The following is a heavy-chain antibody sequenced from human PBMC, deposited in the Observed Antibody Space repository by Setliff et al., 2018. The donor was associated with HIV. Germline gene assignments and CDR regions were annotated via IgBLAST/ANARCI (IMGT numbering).Heavy chain of an antibody. CDR2: MNPNSGRA. J-gene: IGHJ4*02. Sequence: ASVKVSCKASGHTFANSYLHWVRQGPGQGLEWLGWMNPNSGRAGSAQMFQGRLTMTRDTSTSTAYMELSSLTSDDTAIYYCARGRLSWSPDFLGQGTLVTVSS. V-gene: IGHV1-8*02. CDR1: GHTFANSY. CDR3: ARGRLSWSPDF.